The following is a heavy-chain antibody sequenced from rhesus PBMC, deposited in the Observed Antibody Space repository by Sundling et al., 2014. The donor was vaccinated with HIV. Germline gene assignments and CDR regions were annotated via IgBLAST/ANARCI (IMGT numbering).Heavy chain of an antibody. D-gene: IGHD3-9*01. V-gene: IGHV4-173*01. CDR2: ISGSGGST. CDR1: GGSITNNS. CDR3: ARTVTARKDY. J-gene: IGHJ4*01. Sequence: QVQLRESGPGLVKPSATLSLTCDVSGGSITNNSWNWIRQSPGKGLEWIGRISGSGGSTDYSPSLKSRVTISTDTSKNPLSLQLSSVTAADTAVYYCARTVTARKDYWGPGCPGHRLL.